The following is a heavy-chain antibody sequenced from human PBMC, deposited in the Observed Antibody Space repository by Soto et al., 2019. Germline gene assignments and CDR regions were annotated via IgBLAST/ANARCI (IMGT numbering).Heavy chain of an antibody. CDR3: ARDWSYPRCGIDY. D-gene: IGHD2-15*01. CDR1: GYSFTNYG. CDR2: ISPYSGNT. V-gene: IGHV1-18*01. J-gene: IGHJ4*02. Sequence: QIQLVQSGDEVKKPGASVKVSCKASGYSFTNYGISWVRQAPGQGLECMGWISPYSGNTNHAQKFQGRVTLTTDTSTSTAYMELRSLRSDDTAVYYCARDWSYPRCGIDYWGQGTLVTVSS.